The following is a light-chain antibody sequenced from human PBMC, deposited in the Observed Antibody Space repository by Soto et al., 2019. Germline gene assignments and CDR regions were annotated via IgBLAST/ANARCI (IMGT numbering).Light chain of an antibody. CDR1: QTISSH. CDR2: AAS. V-gene: IGKV1-39*01. CDR3: QQSYNTPWT. Sequence: DIQMTQSPSSLSASVGDRVTITCRASQTISSHLNWYKQKSGKAPKPLIYAASSLQSGVPSRFSGSGSGTDFTLTISSLQPEDFATYYCQQSYNTPWTFGQGTNVEIK. J-gene: IGKJ1*01.